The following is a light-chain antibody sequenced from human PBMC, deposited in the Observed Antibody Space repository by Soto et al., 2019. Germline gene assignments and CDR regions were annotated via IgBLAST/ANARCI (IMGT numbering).Light chain of an antibody. CDR3: QQYGRSPPSWT. CDR2: GAS. Sequence: ETVLTQSPGTLSLSPGESATLSCRASQSVSNSYLAWYQQKPGQAPRLLIYGASSRATGIPDRFSGSGSGTDFTRTISRLEPEDFAVYYCQQYGRSPPSWTFGQGTKVEIK. V-gene: IGKV3-20*01. J-gene: IGKJ1*01. CDR1: QSVSNSY.